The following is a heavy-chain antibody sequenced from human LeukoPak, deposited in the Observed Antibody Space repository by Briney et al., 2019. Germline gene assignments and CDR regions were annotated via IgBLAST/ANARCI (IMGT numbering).Heavy chain of an antibody. CDR3: ARGTVTMVDY. CDR2: IYSGGST. D-gene: IGHD3-10*01. V-gene: IGHV3-66*01. Sequence: GGSLRLSCAASGFTVSSNYMSWVRQAPGRGLEWVSVIYSGGSTYYADSVKSRFTISRDNTKNTLFLQMNILRAGDTAVYYCARGTVTMVDYWGQGTLVTVSS. J-gene: IGHJ4*02. CDR1: GFTVSSNY.